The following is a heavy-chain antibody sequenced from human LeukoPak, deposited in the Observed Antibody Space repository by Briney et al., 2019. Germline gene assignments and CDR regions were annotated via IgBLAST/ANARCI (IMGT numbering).Heavy chain of an antibody. V-gene: IGHV4-59*01. CDR1: GGSLSSYY. Sequence: PSGTLSLTCTVSGGSLSSYYWSLIRQPPGKGLEWVGYIYYSGSTNYNPSLKSRVTISVDTSKNQFSLKLSSVTAADTAVYYCAREGYCTNGVCHAGYYFDYWGQGTLVTVSS. D-gene: IGHD2-8*01. CDR2: IYYSGST. CDR3: AREGYCTNGVCHAGYYFDY. J-gene: IGHJ4*02.